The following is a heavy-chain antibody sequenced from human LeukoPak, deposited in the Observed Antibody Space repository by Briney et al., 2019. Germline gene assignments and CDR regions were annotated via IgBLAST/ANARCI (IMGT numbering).Heavy chain of an antibody. CDR2: IFYSGNT. J-gene: IGHJ4*02. Sequence: SETLSLTCTVSGGSISNHYWSWIRQPPGKGLEWIGYIFYSGNTNYNPSLKSRVTISVDTSKNQFTLKLSSVTAAGTAIYYCASAPNEYFFDYWGQGTLVTVSS. CDR3: ASAPNEYFFDY. CDR1: GGSISNHY. V-gene: IGHV4-59*11.